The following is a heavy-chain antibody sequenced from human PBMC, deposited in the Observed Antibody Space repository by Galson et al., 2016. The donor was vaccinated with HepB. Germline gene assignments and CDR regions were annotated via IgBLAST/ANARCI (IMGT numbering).Heavy chain of an antibody. D-gene: IGHD4-17*01. V-gene: IGHV3-11*01. J-gene: IGHJ4*02. CDR1: GSIFGDYY. Sequence: SLRLSCAASGSIFGDYYMSWIRQAPGKGLEWISYIAGGSTTVYHADSVKGRFTVSRDNAKRTLFLLMDSLRVDDTAMYFCARDREPETTMPIFDHWGQGVLVTVSS. CDR3: ARDREPETTMPIFDH. CDR2: IAGGSTTV.